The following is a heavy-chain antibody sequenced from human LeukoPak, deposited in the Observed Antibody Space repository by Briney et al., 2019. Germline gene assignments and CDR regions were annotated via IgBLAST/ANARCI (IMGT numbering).Heavy chain of an antibody. Sequence: GASVKVSCKASGGTFSSYAINWVRQAPGQGLEWMGGIVPIFDKAHYAQKFQGRVTITADKSTSTAYMELSSLRSEDTAVYYCAREGRMLYSGYDPAFDYWGQGTLVTVSS. V-gene: IGHV1-69*06. J-gene: IGHJ4*02. CDR3: AREGRMLYSGYDPAFDY. D-gene: IGHD5-12*01. CDR2: IVPIFDKA. CDR1: GGTFSSYA.